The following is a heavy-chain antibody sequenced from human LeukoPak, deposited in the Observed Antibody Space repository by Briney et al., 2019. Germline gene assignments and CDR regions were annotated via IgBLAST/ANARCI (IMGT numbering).Heavy chain of an antibody. CDR2: INPNSGGT. CDR3: ARDRPPQLVRPFDY. CDR1: GYIFTGYY. Sequence: ASVKVSCKASGYIFTGYYMHWVRQAPGQGLVWMGWINPNSGGTNYAHKFQDRVPMNRDTYISTAYMELSRLRSDDTAVYYCARDRPPQLVRPFDYWGQGTLVTVSS. D-gene: IGHD6-13*01. V-gene: IGHV1-2*07. J-gene: IGHJ4*02.